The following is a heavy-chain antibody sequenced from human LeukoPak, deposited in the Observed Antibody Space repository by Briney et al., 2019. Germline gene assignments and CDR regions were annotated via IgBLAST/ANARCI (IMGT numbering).Heavy chain of an antibody. CDR2: MNPNSGNT. D-gene: IGHD2-15*01. J-gene: IGHJ6*02. CDR1: GYTFTSYG. CDR3: ARACSGGSCYRRYYYYYGMDV. Sequence: ASVKVSCKASGYTFTSYGISWVRQAPGQGLEWMGWMNPNSGNTGYAQKFQGRVTMTRNTSISTAYMELSSLRSEDTAVYYCARACSGGSCYRRYYYYYGMDVWGQGTTVTVSS. V-gene: IGHV1-8*02.